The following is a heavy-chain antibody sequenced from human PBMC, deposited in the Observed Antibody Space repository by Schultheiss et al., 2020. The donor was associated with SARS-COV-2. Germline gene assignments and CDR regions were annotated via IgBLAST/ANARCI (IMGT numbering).Heavy chain of an antibody. CDR3: ARRCSGGSCYDY. Sequence: SETLSLTCTVSGGSISSYYWSWIRQPPGKGLEWIGYIYYSGSTNYNPSLKSRVTISVDTSKNQFSLKLSSVTAADTAMYYCARRCSGGSCYDYWGQGTLVTVSS. CDR2: IYYSGST. D-gene: IGHD2-15*01. CDR1: GGSISSYY. V-gene: IGHV4-59*08. J-gene: IGHJ4*02.